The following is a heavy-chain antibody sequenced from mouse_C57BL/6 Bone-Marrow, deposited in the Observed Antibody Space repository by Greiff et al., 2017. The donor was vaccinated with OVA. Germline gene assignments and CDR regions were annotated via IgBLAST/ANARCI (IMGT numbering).Heavy chain of an antibody. V-gene: IGHV1-22*01. D-gene: IGHD4-1*01. CDR3: ASPRANWDSLFDY. Sequence: VQLQQSGPELVKPGASVKMSCKASGYTFTDYNMHWVKQSHGKSLEWIGYINPNNGGTSYNQKFKGKATLTVNKSSSTAYMELRSLTSEDSAVYYCASPRANWDSLFDYWGQGTTLTVSS. J-gene: IGHJ2*01. CDR1: GYTFTDYN. CDR2: INPNNGGT.